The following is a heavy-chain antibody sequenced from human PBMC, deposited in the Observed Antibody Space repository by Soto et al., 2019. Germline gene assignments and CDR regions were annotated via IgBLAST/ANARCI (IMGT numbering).Heavy chain of an antibody. CDR2: IYHSGST. D-gene: IGHD3-3*01. CDR3: ARVSAYYDFWSGTAAFDY. V-gene: IGHV4-30-2*01. CDR1: GGSISSGGYS. J-gene: IGHJ4*02. Sequence: QLQLQESGSGLVKPSQTLSLTCAVSGGSISSGGYSWSWIRQPPGKGLEWIGYIYHSGSTYYNPSRKRRVTISVDRSKNQFSLKLSSVSAADTAVYYCARVSAYYDFWSGTAAFDYWGQGTLVTVSS.